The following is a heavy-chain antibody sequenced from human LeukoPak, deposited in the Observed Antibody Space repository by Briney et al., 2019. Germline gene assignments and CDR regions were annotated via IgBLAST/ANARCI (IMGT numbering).Heavy chain of an antibody. J-gene: IGHJ4*02. Sequence: GGSLRLSCAASGFTFSSYAMSWVRQAPGKGLEWVSGISGSGGSTYYADSVKGRFTISRDNSKNTVYLQMNSLRAEDTAVYYCANTYYAFWSGSFWGQGTLVTVSS. D-gene: IGHD3-3*01. CDR1: GFTFSSYA. V-gene: IGHV3-23*01. CDR2: ISGSGGST. CDR3: ANTYYAFWSGSF.